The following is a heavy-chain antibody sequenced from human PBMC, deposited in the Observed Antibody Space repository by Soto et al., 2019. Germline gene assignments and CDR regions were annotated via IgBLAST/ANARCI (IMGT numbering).Heavy chain of an antibody. CDR3: ATGVHGLYDITTVGYYYYGMDV. D-gene: IGHD3-9*01. CDR1: GYTLTELS. V-gene: IGHV1-24*01. CDR2: FDPEDGET. J-gene: IGHJ6*02. Sequence: ASVKVSCKVSGYTLTELSMHWVRQAPGKGLEWMGGFDPEDGETIYAQKFQGRVTMTEDTSTDTAYMELSSLRSEDTAVYYCATGVHGLYDITTVGYYYYGMDVWGQGTTVTVSS.